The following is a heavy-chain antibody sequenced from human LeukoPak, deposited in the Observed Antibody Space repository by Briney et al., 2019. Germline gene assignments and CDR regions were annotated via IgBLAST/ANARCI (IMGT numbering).Heavy chain of an antibody. J-gene: IGHJ5*02. V-gene: IGHV4-59*01. CDR3: AREVLGLRNWFDP. CDR1: GGSISSYY. CDR2: IYYSGST. Sequence: SETLSLTCTVSGGSISSYYWSWIRQPPGKGLEWTGYIYYSGSTNYNPSLKSRVTISVDTSKNQFSLKLSSVTAADTAVYYCAREVLGLRNWFDPWGQGTLVTVSS.